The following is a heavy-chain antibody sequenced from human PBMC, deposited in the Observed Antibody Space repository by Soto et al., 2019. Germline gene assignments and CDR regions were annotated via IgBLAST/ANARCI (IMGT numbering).Heavy chain of an antibody. V-gene: IGHV3-21*01. Sequence: GEVLSLPCSAFGVPFRRNNFNRVRPAPGGGLEWVASISSSGDYLYYADSVKGRFIISRDNFQNSLFLQMNNLRADDTAVYYCVRGVDDEDGEAAPWFYFEMWGQGTPVT. CDR2: ISSSGDYL. CDR1: GVPFRRNN. CDR3: VRGVDDEDGEAAPWFYFEM. D-gene: IGHD3-9*01. J-gene: IGHJ4*02.